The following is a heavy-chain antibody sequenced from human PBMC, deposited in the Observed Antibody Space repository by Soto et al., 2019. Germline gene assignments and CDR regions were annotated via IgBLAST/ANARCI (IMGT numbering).Heavy chain of an antibody. CDR2: ISGSGATT. V-gene: IGHV3-23*01. D-gene: IGHD1-26*01. J-gene: IGHJ4*02. CDR1: GFTFSNYA. Sequence: GGSLRLSCAVSGFTFSNYAMSWVRQAPGKGLEWVSVISGSGATTYYADSVKGRFTISRDNSKNTLYLQMNSLRAEDTAVYHCAKIEQGSWWEIPDFWGQGTLVTVSS. CDR3: AKIEQGSWWEIPDF.